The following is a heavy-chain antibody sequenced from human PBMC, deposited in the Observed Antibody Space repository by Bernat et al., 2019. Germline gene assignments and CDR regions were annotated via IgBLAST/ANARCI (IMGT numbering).Heavy chain of an antibody. V-gene: IGHV3-23*04. Sequence: EVRLVESGGDLVQPGGSLRLSCAASGFTFGTFAMSWVRQAPGKGLEWVSAMTGGGTTYYEDSVKGRVIISRDNSKNMLFMQMNSLTAEDTAVYYCAKFRWQLIRDSYMNVWGEGTTVTVS. J-gene: IGHJ6*03. CDR1: GFTFGTFA. CDR3: AKFRWQLIRDSYMNV. CDR2: MTGGGTT. D-gene: IGHD2-21*01.